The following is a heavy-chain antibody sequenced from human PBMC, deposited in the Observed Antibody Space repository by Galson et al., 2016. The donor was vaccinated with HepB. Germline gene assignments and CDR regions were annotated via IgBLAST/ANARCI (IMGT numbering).Heavy chain of an antibody. CDR1: GDSISSSSYY. CDR2: IDYSGKA. J-gene: IGHJ6*02. D-gene: IGHD6-6*01. V-gene: IGHV4-39*07. Sequence: ETLSLTCNVSGDSISSSSYYWAWIRQPPGQGLEWIGSIDYSGKAHYNPSHKSRVTTSVDTPNNHFSLKLSSVAAADTAVYYCARDGSSTTYYNYGLDVWGQGTPVTVSS. CDR3: ARDGSSTTYYNYGLDV.